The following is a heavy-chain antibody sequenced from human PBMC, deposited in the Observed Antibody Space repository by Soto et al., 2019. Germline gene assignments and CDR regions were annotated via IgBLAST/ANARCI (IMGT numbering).Heavy chain of an antibody. CDR1: GYSFTSYW. CDR2: IDPSDSYT. D-gene: IGHD6-25*01. J-gene: IGHJ6*02. CDR3: ARHAGIAAKGMDV. Sequence: PGESLKISCNGSGYSFTSYWISWGRQMPGKGLEWMGRIDPSDSYTNYSPSFQGHVTISADKSISTAYLQWSSLKASDTAMYYCARHAGIAAKGMDVWGQGTTVTVS. V-gene: IGHV5-10-1*01.